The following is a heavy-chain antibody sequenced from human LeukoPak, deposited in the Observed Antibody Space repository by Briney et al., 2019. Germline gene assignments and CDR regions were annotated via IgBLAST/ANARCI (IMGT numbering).Heavy chain of an antibody. CDR3: ARDIGYCSGGSCLFSDY. V-gene: IGHV1-2*02. CDR2: INPNSGGT. CDR1: GYTFTGYY. D-gene: IGHD2-15*01. J-gene: IGHJ4*02. Sequence: GASVKVSCKASGYTFTGYYMHWVRQAPGQGLEWMGWINPNSGGTNYAQKFQGRVTMTRDTSISTAYMELSGLRSDDTAVYYCARDIGYCSGGSCLFSDYWGQGALVTVSS.